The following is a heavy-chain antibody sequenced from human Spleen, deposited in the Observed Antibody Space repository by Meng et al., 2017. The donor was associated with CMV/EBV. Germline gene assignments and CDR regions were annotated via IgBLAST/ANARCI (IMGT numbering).Heavy chain of an antibody. CDR3: ARGGAGYCTGSSCYSTYDYGMDV. J-gene: IGHJ6*02. D-gene: IGHD2-2*01. Sequence: RSWVGQAPGRGLEWVSSINWNGGGTAYADSVKGRFTMSRDNAKNSLYLQMNSLRAEDTALYYCARGGAGYCTGSSCYSTYDYGMDVWGQGTTVTVSS. V-gene: IGHV3-20*03. CDR2: INWNGGGT.